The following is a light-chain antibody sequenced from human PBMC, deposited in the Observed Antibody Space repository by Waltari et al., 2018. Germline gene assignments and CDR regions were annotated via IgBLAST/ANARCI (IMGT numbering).Light chain of an antibody. CDR2: DTS. V-gene: IGKV3-11*01. CDR1: QSLTYY. CDR3: QQRRNWPLT. Sequence: IVFTQSPATLSLPPGERATLSGRASQSLTYYLAWYQQKPGQAPRLLIYDTSNRATGIPARFSCRGYATDLTRSISSLEPEDVAVYYGQQRRNWPLTLGGGTKVEIK. J-gene: IGKJ4*01.